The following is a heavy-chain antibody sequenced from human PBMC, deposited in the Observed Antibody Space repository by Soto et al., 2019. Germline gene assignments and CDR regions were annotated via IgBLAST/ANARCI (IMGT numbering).Heavy chain of an antibody. J-gene: IGHJ6*02. CDR3: TTAPLGYCSGGSCYPGPYYYYGMDV. V-gene: IGHV3-15*01. CDR1: GFTFSNAW. Sequence: EVQLVESGGGLVKPGGSLRLSCAASGFTFSNAWMSWVRQAPGKGLEWVGRIKSKTDGGTTDYAAPVKGRFTISRDDSKNTLYLQMNRLKTEDTAVYYCTTAPLGYCSGGSCYPGPYYYYGMDVWGQGTTVTVSS. CDR2: IKSKTDGGTT. D-gene: IGHD2-15*01.